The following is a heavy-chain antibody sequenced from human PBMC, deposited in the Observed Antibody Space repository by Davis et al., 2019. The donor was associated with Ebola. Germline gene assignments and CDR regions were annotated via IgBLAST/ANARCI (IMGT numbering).Heavy chain of an antibody. J-gene: IGHJ4*02. CDR2: IRSKAYGGTT. D-gene: IGHD3-22*01. V-gene: IGHV3-49*04. CDR3: TGYYYDSSGYYFTDY. CDR1: GFTFGDYA. Sequence: GGSLRLSCTASGFTFGDYAMSWVRQAPGKGLEWVGFIRSKAYGGTTEYAASVKGRFTISRDDSKSIAYLQMNSLKTEDTAVYYCTGYYYDSSGYYFTDYWGQGTLVTVSS.